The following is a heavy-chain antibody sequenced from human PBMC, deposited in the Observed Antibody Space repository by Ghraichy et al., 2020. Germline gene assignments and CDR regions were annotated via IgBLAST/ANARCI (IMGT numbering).Heavy chain of an antibody. CDR2: IKQDESEK. CDR3: ARAGEYYYDSSGYYTY. J-gene: IGHJ4*02. D-gene: IGHD3-22*01. CDR1: GFTFSSHW. V-gene: IGHV3-7*01. Sequence: GGSLRLSCAASGFTFSSHWMSWVRQPPGKGLEWVANIKQDESEKYYVDSVKGRFTISRDNAKNSLYLQMNSLRVEDTAVYYCARAGEYYYDSSGYYTYWGQGTLVTVSS.